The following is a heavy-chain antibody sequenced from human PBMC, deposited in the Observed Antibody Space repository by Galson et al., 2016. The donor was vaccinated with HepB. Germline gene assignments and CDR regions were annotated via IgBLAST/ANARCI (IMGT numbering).Heavy chain of an antibody. J-gene: IGHJ6*03. CDR2: ISGSGGRT. CDR1: GFTFSSYA. Sequence: SLRLSCAASGFTFSSYAMSWVRQAPGKGLEWVSGISGSGGRTYYADSVKGRFTISKDNSKYMLYLQVNSLRADDTAVYYCAKHPVYEHYYMDAWGEGTTVTVSS. V-gene: IGHV3-23*01. CDR3: AKHPVYEHYYMDA. D-gene: IGHD5/OR15-5a*01.